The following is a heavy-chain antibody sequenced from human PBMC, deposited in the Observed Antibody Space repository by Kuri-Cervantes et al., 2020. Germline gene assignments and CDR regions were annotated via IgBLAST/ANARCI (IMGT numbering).Heavy chain of an antibody. CDR2: MNPNSGNT. CDR1: GYTFTSYD. CDR3: ARDSGTVTTGSYYYYGMDV. V-gene: IGHV1-8*01. J-gene: IGHJ6*02. Sequence: ASVKVSCKASGYTFTSYDINWVRQATGQGLEWMGWMNPNSGNTGYAQKFQGRVTMTRDTSTSTVYMELSSLRSEDTAVYYCARDSGTVTTGSYYYYGMDVWAKGPRSPSP. D-gene: IGHD4-17*01.